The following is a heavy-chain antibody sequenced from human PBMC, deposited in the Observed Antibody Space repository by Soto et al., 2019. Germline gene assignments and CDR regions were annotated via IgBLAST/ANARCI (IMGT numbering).Heavy chain of an antibody. D-gene: IGHD1-26*01. J-gene: IGHJ4*02. V-gene: IGHV6-1*01. Sequence: QTLSLTCAISGDIVSSNSAAWNWIRQSPSRGLEWLGRTYYRSKWFNDYAVSVNSRIIINPDTSKNQFSLQLNSVTPDDTAVYYCARVEEYSGSPFDFWGQGTLVTVSS. CDR3: ARVEEYSGSPFDF. CDR2: TYYRSKWFN. CDR1: GDIVSSNSAA.